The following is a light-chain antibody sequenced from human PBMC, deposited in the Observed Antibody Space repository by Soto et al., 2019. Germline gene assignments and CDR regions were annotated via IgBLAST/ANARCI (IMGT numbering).Light chain of an antibody. V-gene: IGLV2-11*01. CDR2: DVT. Sequence: QSALTQPRSVSGSPGQSVTISCTGNSSDVGGYNFVSWYQQYPGKAPKLIIYDVTKGPSGVPDRFSGSKSGNTASLTISGLQTDDEADYYCCSYAGSYTHVFGTGTKVTVL. J-gene: IGLJ1*01. CDR3: CSYAGSYTHV. CDR1: SSDVGGYNF.